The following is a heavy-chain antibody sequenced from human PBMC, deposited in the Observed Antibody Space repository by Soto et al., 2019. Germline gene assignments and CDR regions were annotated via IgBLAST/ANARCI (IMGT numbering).Heavy chain of an antibody. J-gene: IGHJ4*02. CDR1: GGTSSSYA. Sequence: SVKVYCKASGGTSSSYAISWVRQAPGQGLEWMGGIIPIFGTANYAQKFQGRVTITADESTSTAYMELSSLRSEDTAVYYCAKQGVALELDIWSQGSLVTVSS. CDR2: IIPIFGTA. V-gene: IGHV1-69*13. CDR3: AKQGVALELDI. D-gene: IGHD1-1*01.